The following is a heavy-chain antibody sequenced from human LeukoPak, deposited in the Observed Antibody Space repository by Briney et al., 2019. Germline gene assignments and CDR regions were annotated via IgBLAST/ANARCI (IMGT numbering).Heavy chain of an antibody. V-gene: IGHV1-24*01. Sequence: ASVKVSCKVSGYTLTELSMHWVRQAPGKGLEWMGGFDPEDGETIYAQKFQGRVTMTEDTSTDTAYMELSSLRSEDTAVYYCATGGGYYGSGSYYLPFDYWGQGTLITVSP. CDR3: ATGGGYYGSGSYYLPFDY. D-gene: IGHD3-10*01. J-gene: IGHJ4*02. CDR1: GYTLTELS. CDR2: FDPEDGET.